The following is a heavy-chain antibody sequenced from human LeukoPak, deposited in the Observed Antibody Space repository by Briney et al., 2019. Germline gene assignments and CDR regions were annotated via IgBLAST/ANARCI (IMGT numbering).Heavy chain of an antibody. V-gene: IGHV4-59*01. CDR1: GGSISSYY. CDR3: ARGGVVGATWSDY. CDR2: IYYDGTT. J-gene: IGHJ4*02. D-gene: IGHD1-26*01. Sequence: SETLSLTCTVSGGSISSYYWTWIRQPPGEGLEWIGYIYYDGTTSYNPSLKSRVTISVDTSKNEFSLNLNSVTAADTAVYYCARGGVVGATWSDYWGQGTLVTVSS.